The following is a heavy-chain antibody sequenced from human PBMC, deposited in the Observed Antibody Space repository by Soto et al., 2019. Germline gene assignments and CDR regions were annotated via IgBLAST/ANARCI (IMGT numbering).Heavy chain of an antibody. Sequence: GGSLRLSCAASGFTFSSYGMSWVRQAPGKGLEWVANIKQDGSEKYYVDSVKGRFTISRDNAKNSLYLQMNSLRAEDTAVYYCARDSSSERSRFLEWLSSYYYYYGMDVWGQGTTVTVSS. D-gene: IGHD3-3*01. CDR3: ARDSSSERSRFLEWLSSYYYYYGMDV. CDR2: IKQDGSEK. CDR1: GFTFSSYG. J-gene: IGHJ6*02. V-gene: IGHV3-7*01.